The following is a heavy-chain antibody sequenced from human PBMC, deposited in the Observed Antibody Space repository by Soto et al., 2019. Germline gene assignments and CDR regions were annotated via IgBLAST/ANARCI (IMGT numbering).Heavy chain of an antibody. CDR3: ARVQLLVITQGYGMDV. CDR1: GYTFTSYG. J-gene: IGHJ6*02. CDR2: ISAYNGNT. Sequence: GASVKVSCKASGYTFTSYGISWVRQAPGQGLEWMGWISAYNGNTNYAQKLQGRVTMTTDTSTSTAYMELRSLRSDDTAVYYCARVQLLVITQGYGMDVWGQGTTVTVSS. V-gene: IGHV1-18*01. D-gene: IGHD6-13*01.